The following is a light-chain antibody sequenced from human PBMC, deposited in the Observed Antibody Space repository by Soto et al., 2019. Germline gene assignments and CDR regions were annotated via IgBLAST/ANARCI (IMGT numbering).Light chain of an antibody. Sequence: QSALTQPASVSGSPGQSITISCTGTSSDVGGYNYVSWYQQHPGKAPKLMIYDVSNRPSGVSNHFSGSKSGNTASLTISGLQAEDEADYYCSSYTSSSTLLYVFGTGTKLTVL. CDR2: DVS. J-gene: IGLJ1*01. V-gene: IGLV2-14*01. CDR3: SSYTSSSTLLYV. CDR1: SSDVGGYNY.